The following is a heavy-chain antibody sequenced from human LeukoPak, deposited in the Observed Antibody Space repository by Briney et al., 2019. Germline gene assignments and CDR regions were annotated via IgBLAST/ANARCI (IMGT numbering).Heavy chain of an antibody. CDR3: ARDRQGYGMDV. V-gene: IGHV4-59*01. CDR1: GGSFSGYY. Sequence: KPSETLSLTCTVFGGSFSGYYWSWIRQPPDKGLEWIAYIYYSGRTNYNPSLKSRVTISVDTSKNQFSLKLSSVTAADTAVYYCARDRQGYGMDVWGQGTTVTVSS. J-gene: IGHJ6*02. CDR2: IYYSGRT.